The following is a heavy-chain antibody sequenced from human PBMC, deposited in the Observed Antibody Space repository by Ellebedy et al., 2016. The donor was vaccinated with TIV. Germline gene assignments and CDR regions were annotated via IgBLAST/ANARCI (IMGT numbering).Heavy chain of an antibody. V-gene: IGHV4-39*01. CDR2: IYYCGRT. Sequence: SEPLSLTXPAPGGSISSSSCYWGGILQPPGKGRAWIGSIYYCGRTYYNPSLKSRVIISVDTSKNQFSLRLRSVTAADTAVYYCARFFCTSGACTHLAYWGQGTLVTVSS. D-gene: IGHD2-8*01. CDR1: GGSISSSSCY. CDR3: ARFFCTSGACTHLAY. J-gene: IGHJ4*02.